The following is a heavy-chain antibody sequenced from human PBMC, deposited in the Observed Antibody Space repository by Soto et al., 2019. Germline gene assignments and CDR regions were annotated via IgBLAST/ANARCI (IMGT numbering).Heavy chain of an antibody. D-gene: IGHD5-18*01. CDR3: ARSRAMVRGYYYYGMDV. CDR1: GYTFTSYD. Sequence: ASVKVSCKASGYTFTSYDINWVRQATGQGLEWMGWMNPNSGNTGYAQKFQGRVTMTRNTSISTAYMELSSLRSEDTAVYYCARSRAMVRGYYYYGMDVWGQGTTVTVS. CDR2: MNPNSGNT. J-gene: IGHJ6*02. V-gene: IGHV1-8*01.